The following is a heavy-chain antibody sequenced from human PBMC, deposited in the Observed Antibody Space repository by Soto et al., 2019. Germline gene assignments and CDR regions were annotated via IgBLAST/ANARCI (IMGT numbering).Heavy chain of an antibody. Sequence: SETLSLTCTVSGGSISSSSYYWGWIRQPPGKGLEWIGSIYYSGSTYYNPSLKSRVTISVDTSKNQFSLKLSPVTAADAAVYYCASLPRNYWYFDLWGRGTLVTVSS. CDR2: IYYSGST. V-gene: IGHV4-39*07. CDR3: ASLPRNYWYFDL. CDR1: GGSISSSSYY. J-gene: IGHJ2*01.